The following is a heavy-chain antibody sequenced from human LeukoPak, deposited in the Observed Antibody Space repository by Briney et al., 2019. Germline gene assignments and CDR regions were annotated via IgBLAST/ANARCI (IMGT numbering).Heavy chain of an antibody. J-gene: IGHJ4*02. CDR1: GFTFSSYA. Sequence: GGFLRLSCAASGFTFSSYAMHWVRQAPGKGLESVSAISSNGGSTSYASSVKGRFTISRDNSKNTLYLQMGSLRPEDMAIYYCARAYKYASDYWGQGTLVTVSS. CDR2: ISSNGGST. D-gene: IGHD2-8*01. V-gene: IGHV3-64*01. CDR3: ARAYKYASDY.